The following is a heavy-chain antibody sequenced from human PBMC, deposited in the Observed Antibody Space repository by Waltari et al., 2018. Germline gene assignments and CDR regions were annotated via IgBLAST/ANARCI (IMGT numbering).Heavy chain of an antibody. J-gene: IGHJ4*02. CDR2: ISAYNGNT. V-gene: IGHV1-18*01. D-gene: IGHD3-10*01. CDR1: GYIFNTYG. CDR3: AKDADYGSGSNHFDY. Sequence: QIHLVQSGAEVKEPGASVRVSCKASGYIFNTYGICWVRQAPGQGLEWMGWISAYNGNTQYVPKFEGRVTMTTDTSTSTAYMELRSLRFDDTAVYYCAKDADYGSGSNHFDYWGQGTLVTVSS.